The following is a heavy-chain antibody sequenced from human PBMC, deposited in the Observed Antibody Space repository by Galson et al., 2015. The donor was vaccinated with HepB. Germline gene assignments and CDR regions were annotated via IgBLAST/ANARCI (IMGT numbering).Heavy chain of an antibody. V-gene: IGHV2-5*02. J-gene: IGHJ5*02. CDR3: AHRRSGIAAAGTKGYWFDP. Sequence: PALVTPTQTLTLTCTFSGFSLSTSGVGVGWIRQPPGKALEWLALIYWDDDKRYSPSLKSRLTITKDTSKNQVVLTMTNMDPVDTATYYCAHRRSGIAAAGTKGYWFDPWAREPWSPSPQ. CDR2: IYWDDDK. D-gene: IGHD6-13*01. CDR1: GFSLSTSGVG.